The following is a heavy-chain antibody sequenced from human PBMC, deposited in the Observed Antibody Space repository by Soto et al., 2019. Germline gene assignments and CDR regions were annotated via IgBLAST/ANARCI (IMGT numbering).Heavy chain of an antibody. Sequence: TSETLSLTCTVSGGSISSYYWSWIRQPPGKGLEWIGYIYYSGSTNYNPSLKSRVTISVDTSKNQFSLKLSSVTAADTAVYYCASFYYSSGWYRNDYWGQGTLVTVSS. D-gene: IGHD6-19*01. V-gene: IGHV4-59*08. CDR1: GGSISSYY. J-gene: IGHJ4*02. CDR2: IYYSGST. CDR3: ASFYYSSGWYRNDY.